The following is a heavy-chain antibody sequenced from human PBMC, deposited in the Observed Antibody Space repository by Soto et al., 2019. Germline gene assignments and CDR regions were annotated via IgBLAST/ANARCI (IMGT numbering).Heavy chain of an antibody. CDR3: ARDSAIAAAGDYYYDMDV. D-gene: IGHD6-13*01. Sequence: QVQLVQSGAEVKKPGSSVKVSCKASGGTFSSYAISWVRQAPGQGLEWMGGIIPIFGTANYAQKFQGRVTITADESTSTAYMELSSLRSEDTAVYYCARDSAIAAAGDYYYDMDVWGQGTTVTVSS. CDR1: GGTFSSYA. CDR2: IIPIFGTA. J-gene: IGHJ6*02. V-gene: IGHV1-69*01.